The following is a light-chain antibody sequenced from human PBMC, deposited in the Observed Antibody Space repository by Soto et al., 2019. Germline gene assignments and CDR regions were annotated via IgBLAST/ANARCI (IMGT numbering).Light chain of an antibody. CDR2: EGS. V-gene: IGLV2-23*01. CDR1: SSDVGSYNL. Sequence: QSVLTQPASVSGSPGQSIAISCTGTSSDVGSYNLVSWYQQHPGKAPKLMIYEGSKRPSGVSNRFSGSKSGNTASLTISGLQAEDEADYYCCSYVGSSTWVFGGGTQLTVL. J-gene: IGLJ3*02. CDR3: CSYVGSSTWV.